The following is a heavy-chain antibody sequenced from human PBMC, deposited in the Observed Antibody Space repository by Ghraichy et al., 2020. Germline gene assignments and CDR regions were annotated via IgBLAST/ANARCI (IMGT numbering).Heavy chain of an antibody. J-gene: IGHJ4*02. CDR3: ARGGKGGIWIFGVVRVPHFDY. D-gene: IGHD3-3*01. CDR1: GGSFSGYY. V-gene: IGHV4-34*01. Sequence: SETLSLTCAVYGGSFSGYYWSWIRQPPGKGLEWIGEINHSGSTNYNPSLKSRVTISVDTSKNQFSLKLSSVTAADTAVYYCARGGKGGIWIFGVVRVPHFDYWGQGTLVTVSS. CDR2: INHSGST.